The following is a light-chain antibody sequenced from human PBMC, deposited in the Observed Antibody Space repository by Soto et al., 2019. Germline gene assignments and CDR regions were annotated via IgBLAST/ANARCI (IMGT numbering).Light chain of an antibody. CDR3: QQYATTFWT. J-gene: IGKJ1*01. CDR2: GAS. V-gene: IGKV3-20*01. Sequence: EVVLTQSPGTLSLSPGERATLSCRTSQSVTSNYLAWYQQKPGQAPRFLIYGASTRATGIPDRFSGSGSGTDFTLTISRLEPEDFAVYFCQQYATTFWTFGQGTKVEIK. CDR1: QSVTSNY.